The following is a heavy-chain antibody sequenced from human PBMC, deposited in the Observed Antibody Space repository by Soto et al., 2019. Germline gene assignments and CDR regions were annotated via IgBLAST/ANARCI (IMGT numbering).Heavy chain of an antibody. CDR1: GYTFTSYA. CDR3: ATDIVLMVYAMPQGSRIDY. D-gene: IGHD2-8*01. J-gene: IGHJ4*02. V-gene: IGHV1-3*01. CDR2: INAGNGNT. Sequence: ASVKVSCKASGYTFTSYAMHWVRQAPGQRLEWMGWINAGNGNTKYSQKFQGRVTITRDTSASTAYMELSSLRSEDTAVYYCATDIVLMVYAMPQGSRIDYRGQGTLVTVSS.